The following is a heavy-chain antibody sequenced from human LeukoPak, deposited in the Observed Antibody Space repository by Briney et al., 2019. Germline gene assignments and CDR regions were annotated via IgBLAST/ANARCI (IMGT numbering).Heavy chain of an antibody. CDR2: IYYSGST. Sequence: SETLSLTCTVSGGSISRYYWSWIRQPPGKGLEWIGYIYYSGSTNYNPSLKSRVTISVDTSKNQFSLKLSSVTAADTAVYYCARGPSGSYLDYWGQGTLVTVSS. J-gene: IGHJ4*02. CDR3: ARGPSGSYLDY. V-gene: IGHV4-59*01. CDR1: GGSISRYY. D-gene: IGHD1-26*01.